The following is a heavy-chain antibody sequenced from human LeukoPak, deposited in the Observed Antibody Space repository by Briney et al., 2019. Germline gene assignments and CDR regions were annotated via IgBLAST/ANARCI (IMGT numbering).Heavy chain of an antibody. CDR1: GFSISSGNY. CDR3: ARVPPYRAFEI. V-gene: IGHV4-38-2*02. Sequence: PSETLSLSCTVSGFSISSGNYWGWIRQPPGKGLEWIGSIYYTGNTFYNPSLKSRVTLSVDTSKNQFSLELSSVTAAATAVYYCARVPPYRAFEIWGQGTMVSVSS. D-gene: IGHD2-2*01. CDR2: IYYTGNT. J-gene: IGHJ3*02.